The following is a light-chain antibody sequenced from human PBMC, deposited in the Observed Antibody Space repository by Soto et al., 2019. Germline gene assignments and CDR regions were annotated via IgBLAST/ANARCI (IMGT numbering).Light chain of an antibody. V-gene: IGKV3-20*01. CDR3: QQYGISPKT. CDR1: QSIRGSN. CDR2: GAS. Sequence: EMVLTQSPGTLSLSPGQRATLSCRASQSIRGSNLAWYQQKPGQAPRLLIYGASNRATGIPDRFGGSGSGTDFTLTITRLAREDFAVYYCQQYGISPKTFGQGTKVEIK. J-gene: IGKJ1*01.